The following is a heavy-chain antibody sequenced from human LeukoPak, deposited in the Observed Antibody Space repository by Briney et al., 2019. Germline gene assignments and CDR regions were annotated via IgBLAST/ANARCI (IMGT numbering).Heavy chain of an antibody. V-gene: IGHV3-7*01. CDR3: AMIEQVVSNVEGGY. J-gene: IGHJ4*02. Sequence: GGSLRLSCAASGFSFSNYWMSWVRQAPGKGLEWVANIKQDGSTKGYVDSVKGRFTISRDNAKNSLYLQMNSLRADDTAVYFCAMIEQVVSNVEGGYWGQGTLDTVSS. D-gene: IGHD6-6*01. CDR2: IKQDGSTK. CDR1: GFSFSNYW.